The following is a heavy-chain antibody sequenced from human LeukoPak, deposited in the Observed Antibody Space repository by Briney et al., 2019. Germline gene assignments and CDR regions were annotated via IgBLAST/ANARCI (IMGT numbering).Heavy chain of an antibody. V-gene: IGHV4-34*01. J-gene: IGHJ5*02. CDR1: GASFSDYY. Sequence: SETLSLTCAVYGASFSDYYCNWIRQPPGKGLEWIGEINHSGSTNYSPSLKSRVTISLATSIDHFSLNLTSVTAANIDYPEGLSIPAYSANCFDPWGQGTLVTVSS. CDR3: LSIPAYSANCFDP. D-gene: IGHD2-21*01. CDR2: INHSGST.